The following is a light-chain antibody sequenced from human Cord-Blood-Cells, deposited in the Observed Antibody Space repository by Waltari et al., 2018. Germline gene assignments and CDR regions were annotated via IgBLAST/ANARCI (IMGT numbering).Light chain of an antibody. V-gene: IGLV3-25*03. CDR3: QSADSSGTYEV. Sequence: SYELTQPPSVSVSPGQTARITCSGDALPKQYAYWYQQKPGQAPVLVIYKDSERPSGIHGRFSGSSSGTTVTLTISGVQAEDEADYYCQSADSSGTYEVFGGGTKLTVL. CDR2: KDS. CDR1: ALPKQY. J-gene: IGLJ3*02.